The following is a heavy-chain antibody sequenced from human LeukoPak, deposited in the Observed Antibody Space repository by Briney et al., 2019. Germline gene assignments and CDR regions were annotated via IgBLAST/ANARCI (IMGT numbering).Heavy chain of an antibody. Sequence: PGGSLRLSCAASGFTFSNAWMSWVRQAPGKGLEWVGHIKTKNEGGTTDYAAPVKGRFTISRDDSKNTLYLQMTSLKAEDTAVYSCAIRTGLALGAAAPGWFDPWGQGTLVTVSS. CDR2: IKTKNEGGTT. CDR3: AIRTGLALGAAAPGWFDP. V-gene: IGHV3-15*01. J-gene: IGHJ5*02. CDR1: GFTFSNAW. D-gene: IGHD6-13*01.